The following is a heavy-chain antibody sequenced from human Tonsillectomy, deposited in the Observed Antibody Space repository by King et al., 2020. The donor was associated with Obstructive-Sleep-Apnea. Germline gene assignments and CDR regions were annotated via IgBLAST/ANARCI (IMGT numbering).Heavy chain of an antibody. CDR3: AREGGFDPDAFDI. V-gene: IGHV4-30-4*07. J-gene: IGHJ3*02. D-gene: IGHD5-12*01. Sequence: QLQESGPGLVKPSQTLSLTCAVSVASISSGGYSWSWIRQSPGEGLDWFGCIYYGGSAYYNPSLKSRVNISVDTSKNQFSLRLSSVTAADTAVYYCAREGGFDPDAFDIWGQGTKVTGSS. CDR1: VASISSGGYS. CDR2: IYYGGSA.